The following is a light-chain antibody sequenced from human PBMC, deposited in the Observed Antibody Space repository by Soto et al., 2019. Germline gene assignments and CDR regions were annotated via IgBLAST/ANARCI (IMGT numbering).Light chain of an antibody. CDR3: QQLNSYPQT. Sequence: GDRVTITCRASQTISTWMAWYQQKPGKAPKLLVYDASTLQSGVASRFSGSGSGPDFTLTISSLQPEDSATYFCQQLNSYPQTFGQGTRLKIK. V-gene: IGKV1-5*01. CDR2: DAS. J-gene: IGKJ5*01. CDR1: QTISTW.